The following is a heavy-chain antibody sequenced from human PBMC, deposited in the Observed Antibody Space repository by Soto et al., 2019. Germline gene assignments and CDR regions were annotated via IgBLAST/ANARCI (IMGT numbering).Heavy chain of an antibody. V-gene: IGHV3-23*01. Sequence: EVQLLESGGGLVQPGGSLRLSCAASGFTFSSFAMSWVRQAPGKGLEWVSAISGSGGSTYYADSVKGRFTISRDNSKNTLYLQMKSLRAEDTAVYYCAKGTDRSGDANWFDPWGQGTLVTVSS. CDR1: GFTFSSFA. CDR3: AKGTDRSGDANWFDP. J-gene: IGHJ5*02. D-gene: IGHD3-22*01. CDR2: ISGSGGST.